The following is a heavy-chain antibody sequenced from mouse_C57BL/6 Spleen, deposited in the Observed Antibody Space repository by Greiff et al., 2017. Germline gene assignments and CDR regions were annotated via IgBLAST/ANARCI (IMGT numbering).Heavy chain of an antibody. V-gene: IGHV1-18*01. J-gene: IGHJ3*01. CDR3: AREGAY. CDR2: INPNNGGT. CDR1: GYTFTDYN. Sequence: EVQLQQSGPELVKPGASVKIPCKASGYTFTDYNMDWVKQSHGKSLEWIGDINPNNGGTIYNQKFKGKATLTVDKPSSTAYMELRSLTSEDTAVYYCAREGAYWGQGTLVTVSA.